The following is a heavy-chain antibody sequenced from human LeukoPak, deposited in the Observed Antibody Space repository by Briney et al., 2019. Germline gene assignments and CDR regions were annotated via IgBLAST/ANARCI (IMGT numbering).Heavy chain of an antibody. CDR1: GYTFTSYG. Sequence: ASVKVSCKASGYTFTSYGISWVRQAPGQGLEWMGWISAYNGNTNYAQKLQGRVTMTTDTSTSTAYMELRSLRSDDTAVYYCAKDPRLVVVADNWFDPWGQGTLVTVSS. CDR3: AKDPRLVVVADNWFDP. CDR2: ISAYNGNT. J-gene: IGHJ5*02. D-gene: IGHD2-15*01. V-gene: IGHV1-18*01.